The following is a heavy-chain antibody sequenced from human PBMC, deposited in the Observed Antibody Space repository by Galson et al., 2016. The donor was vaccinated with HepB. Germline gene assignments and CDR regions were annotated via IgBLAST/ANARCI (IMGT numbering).Heavy chain of an antibody. Sequence: SLRLSCATSGFSLNDHAMHWVRQAPGEGLEWVAGVSWNGGVIGYADSVKGRFTVSRDMARNSLYLQMNSLRPDDTALYFCAKDMGGQVCGSGSSIRYYYAMDVWGQGTTVTVSS. V-gene: IGHV3-9*01. CDR3: AKDMGGQVCGSGSSIRYYYAMDV. D-gene: IGHD3-10*01. CDR2: VSWNGGVI. CDR1: GFSLNDHA. J-gene: IGHJ6*02.